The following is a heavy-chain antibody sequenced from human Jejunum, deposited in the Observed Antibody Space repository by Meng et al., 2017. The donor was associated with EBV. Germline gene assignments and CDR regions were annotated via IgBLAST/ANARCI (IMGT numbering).Heavy chain of an antibody. V-gene: IGHV1-2*06. Sequence: QVQLVQLGAEVKKPGASVKVSCKASAYTFAGYYMHWVRQAPGQGLEWMGRINPNSGGANYAQKFQGRVTMTRDTSISTAYMELSRLRSDDTAVYYCAREGLVGDLRYFDLWGRGTLVTVSS. D-gene: IGHD3-16*01. J-gene: IGHJ2*01. CDR1: AYTFAGYY. CDR2: INPNSGGA. CDR3: AREGLVGDLRYFDL.